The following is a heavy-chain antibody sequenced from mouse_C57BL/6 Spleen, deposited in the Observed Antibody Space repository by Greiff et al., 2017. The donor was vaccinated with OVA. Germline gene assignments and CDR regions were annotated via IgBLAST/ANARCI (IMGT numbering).Heavy chain of an antibody. V-gene: IGHV1-54*01. CDR1: GYAFTNYL. J-gene: IGHJ3*01. Sequence: VQRVESGAELVRPGTSVKVSCKASGYAFTNYLIEWVKQRPGQGLEWIGVINPGSGGTNYNEKFKGKATLTADKSSSTAYMQLSSLTSEDSAVYFCARSTGTPFAYWGQGTLVTVSA. D-gene: IGHD4-1*01. CDR2: INPGSGGT. CDR3: ARSTGTPFAY.